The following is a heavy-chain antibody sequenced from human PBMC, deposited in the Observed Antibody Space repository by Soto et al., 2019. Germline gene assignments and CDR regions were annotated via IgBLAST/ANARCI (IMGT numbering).Heavy chain of an antibody. Sequence: QITLKESGPPLVKPTQTLTLTCTYSGFSLSTSGVGVGWIRQPPGKALEWLALIYWDDDKRYSPSLKSRLTITKDTSKNQVVLTMTNMDPVDTATYYCAQTTGDDSFGYWGQGTLVTVSS. V-gene: IGHV2-5*02. CDR1: GFSLSTSGVG. CDR3: AQTTGDDSFGY. J-gene: IGHJ4*02. D-gene: IGHD7-27*01. CDR2: IYWDDDK.